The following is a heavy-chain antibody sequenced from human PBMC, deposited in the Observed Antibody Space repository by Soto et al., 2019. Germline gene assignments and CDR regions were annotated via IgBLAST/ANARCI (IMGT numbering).Heavy chain of an antibody. Sequence: ASVKVSCKASGYTFTSYDMHWVRQAPGQGLEWMGIINPSGGSTSYAQKFQGRVTITADKSTSTAYMELSSLRSEDTAVYYCAANRQDYGDYDSGYYYYMDVWGKGTTVTVSS. V-gene: IGHV1-46*01. CDR3: AANRQDYGDYDSGYYYYMDV. D-gene: IGHD4-17*01. CDR1: GYTFTSYD. CDR2: INPSGGST. J-gene: IGHJ6*03.